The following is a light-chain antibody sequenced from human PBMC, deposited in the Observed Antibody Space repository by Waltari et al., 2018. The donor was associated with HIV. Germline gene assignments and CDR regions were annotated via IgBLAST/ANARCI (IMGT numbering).Light chain of an antibody. CDR3: LQYDNLPFT. Sequence: DIQLTQSPSSLSASIGDRVTITCQASQDISKYLHWYQQKPGKAPKVLIYDASNLQTGGPSRFSGSGSGTDCSFTIISLLPEDIATYYCLQYDNLPFTFGPGTKVDIK. CDR2: DAS. CDR1: QDISKY. V-gene: IGKV1-33*01. J-gene: IGKJ3*01.